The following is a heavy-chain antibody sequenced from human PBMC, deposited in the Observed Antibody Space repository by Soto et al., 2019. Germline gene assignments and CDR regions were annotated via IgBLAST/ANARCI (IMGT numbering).Heavy chain of an antibody. CDR1: GFTFSSYA. CDR3: AKELRFLEWLAGSHDAFDI. J-gene: IGHJ3*02. V-gene: IGHV3-23*01. CDR2: ISGSGGST. Sequence: GGSLRLSCAASGFTFSSYAMSWVRQAPGKGLEWVSAISGSGGSTYYADSVKGRFTISRANSKNTLYLQMNSLKAEDTAVYDCAKELRFLEWLAGSHDAFDIWGQGTMVTVSS. D-gene: IGHD3-3*01.